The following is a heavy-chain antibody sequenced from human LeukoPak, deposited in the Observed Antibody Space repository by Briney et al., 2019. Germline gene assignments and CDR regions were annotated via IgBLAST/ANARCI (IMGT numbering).Heavy chain of an antibody. CDR3: AKGKLHYMDV. Sequence: GGSLRLSCAASGFIFNNYAMSWVRQAPGKGLEWVSVISGSGGTTNHPDSVKGRFTISRDNSKNTLYLQMNSLRAEDTAVYYCAKGKLHYMDVWGKGTTVTVSS. V-gene: IGHV3-23*01. D-gene: IGHD1-1*01. J-gene: IGHJ6*03. CDR2: ISGSGGTT. CDR1: GFIFNNYA.